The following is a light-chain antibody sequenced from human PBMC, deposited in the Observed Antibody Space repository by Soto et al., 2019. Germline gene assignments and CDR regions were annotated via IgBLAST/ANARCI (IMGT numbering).Light chain of an antibody. CDR3: SSYAGSNIVL. J-gene: IGLJ2*01. Sequence: QSALTQPPSASGSPGQSVTISCTGTSSDVGGYNYVSWYQQHPGKAPKLLISEVTRRPSGVPDRFSGSKSGNTASLTVSGLQAEHEANYYCSSYAGSNIVLFGGGTQLTVL. CDR1: SSDVGGYNY. CDR2: EVT. V-gene: IGLV2-8*01.